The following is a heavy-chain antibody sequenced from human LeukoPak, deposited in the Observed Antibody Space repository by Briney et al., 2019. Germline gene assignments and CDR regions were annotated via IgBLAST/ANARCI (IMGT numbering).Heavy chain of an antibody. V-gene: IGHV3-7*01. CDR1: GFTFSTYW. CDR3: ATASDAPANM. CDR2: IRHDGGAK. D-gene: IGHD2-2*01. Sequence: GGSLRPSCAVSGFTFSTYWMSWVRQAPGKGLEWVANIRHDGGAKYYVDSVRGRFTISRDNAKNSLYLQMNSLRAEDTGVYYCATASDAPANMWGQGTLVTVSS. J-gene: IGHJ4*02.